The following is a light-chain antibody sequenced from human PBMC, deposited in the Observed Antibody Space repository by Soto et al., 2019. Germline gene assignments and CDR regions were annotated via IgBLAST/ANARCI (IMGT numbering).Light chain of an antibody. Sequence: QCVLTQPPSVSGSPGQSVTISWSGTSSDVGSYNRVSWYQQAPGTAPKVMIYEVSNRPSGVPDRFSGSKSGNTASLTISGPQPEDEADYYFYPSTSSNTYVFGTGTKLPPL. CDR3: YPSTSSNTYV. V-gene: IGLV2-18*02. CDR2: EVS. CDR1: SSDVGSYNR. J-gene: IGLJ1*01.